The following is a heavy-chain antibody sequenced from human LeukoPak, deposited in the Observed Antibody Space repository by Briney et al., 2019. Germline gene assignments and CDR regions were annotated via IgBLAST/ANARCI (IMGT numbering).Heavy chain of an antibody. V-gene: IGHV3-30-3*01. Sequence: GYLRPSCAASGFTFNSYSMHWVRQAPGKGLEWVTAISDDETYKFYADSVKGRFTISRDNSKNTLYLQMNSLKTEDTAVYYCTTVGVKRRGLDYWGQGTLVTVSS. CDR2: ISDDETYK. D-gene: IGHD4/OR15-4a*01. CDR3: TTVGVKRRGLDY. J-gene: IGHJ4*02. CDR1: GFTFNSYS.